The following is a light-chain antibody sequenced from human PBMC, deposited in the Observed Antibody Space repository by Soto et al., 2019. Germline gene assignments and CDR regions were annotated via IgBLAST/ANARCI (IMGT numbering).Light chain of an antibody. CDR1: HSASSS. CDR2: GAS. J-gene: IGKJ5*01. CDR3: QQSYSTIT. Sequence: EIVLTQSPGTLSLSPGERATLSCRASHSASSSLAWYQQKPGQAPRLLIYGASSRATGLPDRFSGSGSGTDFTLTISSLQPEDFATYYCQQSYSTITFGQGTRLEVK. V-gene: IGKV3-20*01.